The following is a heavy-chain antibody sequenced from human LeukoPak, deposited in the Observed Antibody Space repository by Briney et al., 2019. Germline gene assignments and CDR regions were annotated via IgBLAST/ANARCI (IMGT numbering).Heavy chain of an antibody. CDR1: GGTFNNYA. Sequence: SVKVSCKTSGGTFNNYAISWVRQALGQGLEWMGRVVPMFGIRNYPQTFRGRVNITADKATNTVYMELRSLRAEDTAIYYCATEPSRSYSFDHLDFWGLGTPVTVSS. CDR2: VVPMFGIR. V-gene: IGHV1-69*04. J-gene: IGHJ4*02. CDR3: ATEPSRSYSFDHLDF. D-gene: IGHD5-12*01.